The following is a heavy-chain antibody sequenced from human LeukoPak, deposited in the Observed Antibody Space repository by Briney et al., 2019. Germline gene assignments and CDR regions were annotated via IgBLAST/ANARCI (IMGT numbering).Heavy chain of an antibody. J-gene: IGHJ4*02. Sequence: SGPTLVNPTQTLTLTCTFSGLSLSSGEVRASWIRQPPGKALEWLARIDWDDDKFYSTSLKTRLTISKETSKNQVVLTMTNMDPVDTATYYCVAGYPIHYWGQGILVTVSS. V-gene: IGHV2-70*04. CDR2: IDWDDDK. CDR3: VAGYPIHY. D-gene: IGHD6-19*01. CDR1: GLSLSSGEVR.